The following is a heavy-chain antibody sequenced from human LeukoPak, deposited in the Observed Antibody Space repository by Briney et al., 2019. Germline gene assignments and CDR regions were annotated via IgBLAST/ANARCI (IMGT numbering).Heavy chain of an antibody. J-gene: IGHJ4*02. Sequence: GGSLRLSCAASGFTFTSYSMNWVRQAPGKGLEWVSAISGSGGSTYYADSVKGRFTISRDNSKNTLYLQMNSLRAEDTAVYYCAKDRSSSWYPYDYWGQGTLVTVSS. CDR1: GFTFTSYS. CDR2: ISGSGGST. V-gene: IGHV3-23*01. D-gene: IGHD6-13*01. CDR3: AKDRSSSWYPYDY.